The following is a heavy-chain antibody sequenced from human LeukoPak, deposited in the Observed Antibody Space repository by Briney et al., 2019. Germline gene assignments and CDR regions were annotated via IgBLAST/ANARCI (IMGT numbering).Heavy chain of an antibody. J-gene: IGHJ3*02. CDR1: GFTFGDYA. CDR3: AKEFTGWAFDI. V-gene: IGHV3-23*01. Sequence: PGGSLRLSCTASGFTFGDYAMRWVRQAPGKGLEWVSAISGGGGGTYYADSVKGWFTISRDNSKNTLYLQMNSLRAEDTAVYYCAKEFTGWAFDIWGQGTMVTVSS. CDR2: ISGGGGGT.